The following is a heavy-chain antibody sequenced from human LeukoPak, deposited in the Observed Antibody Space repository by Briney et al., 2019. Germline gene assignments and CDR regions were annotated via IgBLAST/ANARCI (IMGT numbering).Heavy chain of an antibody. J-gene: IGHJ4*02. CDR2: ISSSSSYI. CDR3: ARDEFLVRGVLKLFDY. CDR1: GFSFSSYS. V-gene: IGHV3-21*01. D-gene: IGHD3-10*01. Sequence: GGSLRLSCPASGFSFSSYSMNWVRQAPGKGLEWVSSISSSSSYIYYADSVKGRFTISRDNAKNSLYLQMHSLRAEDTAVYYCARDEFLVRGVLKLFDYWGQGTLVTVSS.